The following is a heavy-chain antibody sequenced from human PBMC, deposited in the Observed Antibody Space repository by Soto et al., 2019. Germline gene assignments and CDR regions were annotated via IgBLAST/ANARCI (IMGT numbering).Heavy chain of an antibody. D-gene: IGHD5-18*01. J-gene: IGHJ4*02. CDR1: GYTLTELS. Sequence: VASVKVSCKVSGYTLTELSMHWVLQAPGKGLEWMGGFDPEDGETIYAQKFQGRVTMTEDTSTDTAYMELSSLRSEDTAVYYCATVDSKGYSYGHSGGYFDYWGQGTLVTVPQ. V-gene: IGHV1-24*01. CDR3: ATVDSKGYSYGHSGGYFDY. CDR2: FDPEDGET.